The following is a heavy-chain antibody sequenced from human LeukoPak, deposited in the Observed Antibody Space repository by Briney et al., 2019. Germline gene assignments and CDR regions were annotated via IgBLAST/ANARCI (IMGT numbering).Heavy chain of an antibody. CDR1: GGSISSSSYY. J-gene: IGHJ5*02. V-gene: IGHV4-39*07. Sequence: SETLSLTCTVSGGSISSSSYYWGWIRQPPGKGLEWIGSIYYSGSTYYNPSLKSRVTISVDTSKNQFSLKLSSVTAADTAVYYCARGPLYYYDSRRWFDPWGQGTLVTVSS. CDR3: ARGPLYYYDSRRWFDP. D-gene: IGHD3-22*01. CDR2: IYYSGST.